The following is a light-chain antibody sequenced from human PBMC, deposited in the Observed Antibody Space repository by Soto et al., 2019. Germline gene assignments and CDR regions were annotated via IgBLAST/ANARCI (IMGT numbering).Light chain of an antibody. CDR3: QQYGKSPLT. CDR1: QSGSGTY. Sequence: EIVLTQSPGTLSLSPGERATLSCRASQSGSGTYIAWYQQKPGQAPRLLISGASRRATGIPDRFSGSGSGTDFTLTISSLEPEDFAVYYCQQYGKSPLTFGGGTKVDSK. V-gene: IGKV3-20*01. J-gene: IGKJ4*01. CDR2: GAS.